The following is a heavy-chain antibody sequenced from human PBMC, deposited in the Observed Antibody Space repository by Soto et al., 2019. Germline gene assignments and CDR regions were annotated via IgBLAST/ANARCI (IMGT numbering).Heavy chain of an antibody. CDR3: ARNESSNIYGMDV. J-gene: IGHJ6*02. V-gene: IGHV3-21*01. Sequence: GVLKLSCAASGFHFSSYSINWVRQAPGKGLEWVSSISSSSFSINYADSVKGRFSISRDNAQNSLHLQMNNLRAEDTAVYYCARNESSNIYGMDVWGQGTTVTVSS. D-gene: IGHD6-6*01. CDR1: GFHFSSYS. CDR2: ISSSSFSI.